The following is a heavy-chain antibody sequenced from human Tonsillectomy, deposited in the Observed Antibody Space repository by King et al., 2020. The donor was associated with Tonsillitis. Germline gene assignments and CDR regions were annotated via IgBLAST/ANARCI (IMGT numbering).Heavy chain of an antibody. D-gene: IGHD3-3*01. CDR2: IFDSGGS. J-gene: IGHJ6*04. V-gene: IGHV4-59*08. Sequence: HLQESGPGLVKPSETLSLTCSVSGGSISNYYWNWIRQPPGKGLEWIGYIFDSGGSDYNPSLKSRVTISVDTSQKQFSLKLSSVSAADTAVYYCAGAPYYDFGSGYLDVWGKGTTVTVSS. CDR1: GGSISNYY. CDR3: AGAPYYDFGSGYLDV.